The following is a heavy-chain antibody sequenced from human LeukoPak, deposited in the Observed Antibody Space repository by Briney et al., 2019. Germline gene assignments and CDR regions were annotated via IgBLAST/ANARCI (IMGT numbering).Heavy chain of an antibody. J-gene: IGHJ4*02. D-gene: IGHD4-17*01. V-gene: IGHV3-30*04. CDR2: ISYDGSNK. Sequence: GGSLRLSCTVSGFTVSSNSMSWVRQAPGKGLEWVAVISYDGSNKYYADSVKGRFTISRDNSKNTLYLQMNSLRAEDTAVYYCARDGIYYGDNGIFDYWGQGTLVTVSS. CDR1: GFTVSSNS. CDR3: ARDGIYYGDNGIFDY.